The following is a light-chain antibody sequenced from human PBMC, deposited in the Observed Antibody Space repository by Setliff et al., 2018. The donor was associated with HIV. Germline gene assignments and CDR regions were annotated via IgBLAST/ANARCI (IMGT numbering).Light chain of an antibody. CDR3: NSKTGTITYV. CDR2: EVS. V-gene: IGLV2-14*01. CDR1: SSDVGGYGY. J-gene: IGLJ1*01. Sequence: QSVLTQPASVSGSPGQSITISCTGTSSDVGGYGYVSWYQQHPDKAPKLMIYEVSNRPSGVSNRFSGSKSGSTASLTISGLQAEDEADYYCNSKTGTITYVFGTGTRSPS.